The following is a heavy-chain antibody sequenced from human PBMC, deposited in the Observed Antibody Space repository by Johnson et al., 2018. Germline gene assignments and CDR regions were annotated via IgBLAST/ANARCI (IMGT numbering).Heavy chain of an antibody. CDR1: GFSFKYYA. D-gene: IGHD2-15*01. CDR3: VKWSCTGGSGGRCFHLDY. V-gene: IGHV3-23*04. J-gene: IGHJ4*02. Sequence: VQLVESGGRLVQSGGSLGLSCGASGFSFKYYAMSWVRQAPGRGLEWVSAIRGGGGDTFYADYVKGRFSISRANSKNTLYLQLNRLRPDDTAVYYCVKWSCTGGSGGRCFHLDYWCQGTLVTVSS. CDR2: IRGGGGDT.